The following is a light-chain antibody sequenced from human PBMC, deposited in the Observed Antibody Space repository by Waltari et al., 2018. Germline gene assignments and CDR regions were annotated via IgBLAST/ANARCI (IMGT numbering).Light chain of an antibody. CDR1: QGISSY. Sequence: DIQLTQSPSFLSASVGDRVTITCRASQGISSYLAWYQQKPGRAPKLLIYSASTLQSGVPSRFSGSGSGAHFTLTISDLQPEDFATYICQQSSSFPFSFGPGTKVDVE. CDR2: SAS. V-gene: IGKV1-9*01. J-gene: IGKJ3*01. CDR3: QQSSSFPFS.